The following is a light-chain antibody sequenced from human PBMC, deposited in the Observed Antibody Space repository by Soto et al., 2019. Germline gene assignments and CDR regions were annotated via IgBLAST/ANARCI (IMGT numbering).Light chain of an antibody. CDR1: GSDVGYYNR. V-gene: IGLV2-18*02. CDR3: ISYTSSSTFVL. CDR2: EVN. J-gene: IGLJ2*01. Sequence: QSALTQPPSVSGSPGQSVTISCTGTGSDVGYYNRVSWYQQPPGTAPKLIIYEVNNRPSGVPGRFSGSKSGNTASLTISGLQAEDEADYYCISYTSSSTFVLFGGGTKVTVL.